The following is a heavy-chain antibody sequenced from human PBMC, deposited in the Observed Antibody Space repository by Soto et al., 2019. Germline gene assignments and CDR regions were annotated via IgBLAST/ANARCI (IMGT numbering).Heavy chain of an antibody. J-gene: IGHJ5*02. D-gene: IGHD6-19*01. Sequence: ASVKVSCKASGYTFTSYAMHWVRQAPGQRLEWMGWINAGNGNTKYSQKFQGRVTITRDTSASTAYMELSSLRSEDTAVYYCARVTIAVAGTGLGWFDPWGQGTLVTVSS. CDR1: GYTFTSYA. CDR2: INAGNGNT. V-gene: IGHV1-3*01. CDR3: ARVTIAVAGTGLGWFDP.